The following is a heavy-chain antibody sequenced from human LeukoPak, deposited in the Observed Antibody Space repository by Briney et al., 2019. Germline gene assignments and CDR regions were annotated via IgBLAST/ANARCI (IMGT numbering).Heavy chain of an antibody. CDR1: GGSISSSSYY. D-gene: IGHD3-10*01. J-gene: IGHJ4*02. CDR3: VVWFGEFPIFDY. CDR2: FYYSGST. Sequence: PETLSLTCTVSGGSISSSSYYWGGIRQPPGKGLERIGSFYYSGSTYYNPSLSRRVTISVDPSKKQFSLKVSSVTAADTAVYYCVVWFGEFPIFDYWGQVTLVTVSS. V-gene: IGHV4-39*01.